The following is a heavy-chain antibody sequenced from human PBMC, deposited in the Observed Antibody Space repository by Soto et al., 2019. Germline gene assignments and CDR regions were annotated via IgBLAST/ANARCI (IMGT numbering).Heavy chain of an antibody. CDR2: ISGSGGST. CDR1: GFTFSSYA. V-gene: IGHV3-23*01. CDR3: AKDTTSGEKDY. J-gene: IGHJ4*02. D-gene: IGHD1-26*01. Sequence: GESLKISCAASGFTFSSYAMSWVRQAPGKGLEWVSAISGSGGSTYYADSVKGRFTISRDNSKNTLYLQMNSLRAEDTAVYYCAKDTTSGEKDYWGQGTLVTVSS.